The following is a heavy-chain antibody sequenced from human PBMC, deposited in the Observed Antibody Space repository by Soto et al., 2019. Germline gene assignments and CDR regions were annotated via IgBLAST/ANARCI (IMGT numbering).Heavy chain of an antibody. Sequence: PRGSLRLSCAASGFTFSSYAMSWVRQAPGKGLEWVSGISGSGISTHYADSVKGRFTVSRDNSKNTLYLQMNSLRAEDTAVYNCAKEPVGPDWYFDLWGRGTLVTVSS. J-gene: IGHJ2*01. CDR3: AKEPVGPDWYFDL. CDR1: GFTFSSYA. CDR2: ISGSGIST. V-gene: IGHV3-23*01.